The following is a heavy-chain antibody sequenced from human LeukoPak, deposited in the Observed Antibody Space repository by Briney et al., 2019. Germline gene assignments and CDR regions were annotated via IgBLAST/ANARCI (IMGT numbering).Heavy chain of an antibody. CDR3: ASRDYYGSGSYYQTRRYYYYGMDV. CDR1: GGSFSGYY. CDR2: INHRGST. D-gene: IGHD3-10*01. Sequence: PSETLSLTCAVYGGSFSGYYWSWIRQPPGKGLEWIGEINHRGSTNYNPSLKSRVTISVDTSKNQFSLKLSSVTAADTAVYYCASRDYYGSGSYYQTRRYYYYGMDVWGQGTTVTVSS. J-gene: IGHJ6*02. V-gene: IGHV4-34*01.